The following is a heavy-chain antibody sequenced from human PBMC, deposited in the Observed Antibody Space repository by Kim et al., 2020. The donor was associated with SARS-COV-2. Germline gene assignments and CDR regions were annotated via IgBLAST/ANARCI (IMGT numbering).Heavy chain of an antibody. CDR1: GYTFTSYG. V-gene: IGHV1-18*04. CDR2: ISATNGNT. D-gene: IGHD3-22*01. J-gene: IGHJ3*02. CDR3: ARDMEVYYYDSSGSDAFDI. Sequence: ASVKVSCKASGYTFTSYGISWVRQAPGQGLEWMGWISATNGNTNYAQKLQGRVTMTTDTSTSTAYMELRSLRSDDTAVYYCARDMEVYYYDSSGSDAFDIWGQGTMVTVSS.